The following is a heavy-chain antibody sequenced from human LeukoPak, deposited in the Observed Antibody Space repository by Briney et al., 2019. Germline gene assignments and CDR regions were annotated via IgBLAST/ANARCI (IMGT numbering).Heavy chain of an antibody. D-gene: IGHD4-17*01. CDR2: INHSGST. V-gene: IGHV4-34*01. Sequence: SETLSLTCAVYGGSFSGYYWSWIRQPPGKGLEWIGEINHSGSTNYNPSLKSRVTISVDTSKNQFSLKLSSVTAADTAVYYCARASDYGDYVWYFDYWGQGTLVTVSS. CDR1: GGSFSGYY. CDR3: ARASDYGDYVWYFDY. J-gene: IGHJ4*02.